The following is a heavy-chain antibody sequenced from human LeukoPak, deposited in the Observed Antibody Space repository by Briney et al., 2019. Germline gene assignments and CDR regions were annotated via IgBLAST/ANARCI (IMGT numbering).Heavy chain of an antibody. CDR1: GFSFSNYG. V-gene: IGHV3-23*01. Sequence: GGSLRLSCAASGFSFSNYGMNWVRQAPGKGLEWVSGITGNGATTYYADSVKGRFTISRDNAKNSLYLQMNSLRAEDTAVYYCARGLKDFNYYYMDVWGKGTTVTISS. CDR2: ITGNGATT. CDR3: ARGLKDFNYYYMDV. J-gene: IGHJ6*03.